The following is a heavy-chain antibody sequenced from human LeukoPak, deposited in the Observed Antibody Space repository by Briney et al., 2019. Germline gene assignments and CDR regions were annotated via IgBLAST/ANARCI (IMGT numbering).Heavy chain of an antibody. CDR1: GGSISSCSYY. Sequence: SQTLSLTCTVSGGSISSCSYYWSWIRQPAGKGLEWIGRIYTSGSTNYNPSLQSRVTISVDTSKNQFSLKLSSVTAADTAVYYCARVLGNNWFDPWGQGTLVTVSS. V-gene: IGHV4-61*02. D-gene: IGHD1-26*01. CDR3: ARVLGNNWFDP. CDR2: IYTSGST. J-gene: IGHJ5*02.